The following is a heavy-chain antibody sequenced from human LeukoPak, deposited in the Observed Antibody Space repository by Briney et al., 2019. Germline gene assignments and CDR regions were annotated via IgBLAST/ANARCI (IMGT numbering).Heavy chain of an antibody. CDR2: ISWNSGSI. CDR3: AKEAELQGLIGYFDY. J-gene: IGHJ4*02. V-gene: IGHV3-9*01. CDR1: GFTFDDYA. D-gene: IGHD1-26*01. Sequence: GRSLRLSCAASGFTFDDYAMHWVRQAPGKGLEWVSGISWNSGSIGYADSVKGRFTISRDNAKNSLYLQMNSLRAEDTALYYCAKEAELQGLIGYFDYWGQGTLVTVSS.